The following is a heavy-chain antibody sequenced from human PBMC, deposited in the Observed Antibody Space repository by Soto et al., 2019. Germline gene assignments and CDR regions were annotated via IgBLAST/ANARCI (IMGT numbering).Heavy chain of an antibody. D-gene: IGHD3-10*01. CDR1: GFTLRSYW. Sequence: EVQLVESGGGLVQPGGSLRLSCGASGFTLRSYWMHWVRQAPGKGLVWVSNINSDGSSTNYADSVKGRFTISRDNAKSTLYLQMNSLRADDTAVYYCATLFSSGSSLDYWGQGTLVTVSS. J-gene: IGHJ4*02. CDR3: ATLFSSGSSLDY. V-gene: IGHV3-74*01. CDR2: INSDGSST.